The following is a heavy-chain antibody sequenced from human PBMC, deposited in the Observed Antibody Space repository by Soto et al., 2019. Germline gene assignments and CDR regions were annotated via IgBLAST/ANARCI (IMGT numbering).Heavy chain of an antibody. V-gene: IGHV3-9*01. Sequence: EVQLVESGGGLVQPGRSLRISCVGSGFRFDGHAMHWVRQSPGKGLEWVSGLGWDSGGIDYADFGKGRFTISRDNAKNTLYLQMNSRRAEYTAFYYCERLRYSEGTGNFDYWGQGTLVTVSS. CDR2: LGWDSGGI. CDR1: GFRFDGHA. D-gene: IGHD1-26*01. CDR3: ERLRYSEGTGNFDY. J-gene: IGHJ4*02.